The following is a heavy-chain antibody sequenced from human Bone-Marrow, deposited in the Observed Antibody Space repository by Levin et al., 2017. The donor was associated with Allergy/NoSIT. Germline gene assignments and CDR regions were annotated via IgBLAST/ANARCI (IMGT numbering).Heavy chain of an antibody. D-gene: IGHD6-19*01. V-gene: IGHV3-30*18. CDR3: TKDGRIAVASTTWFDP. Sequence: GGSLRLSCTASGFAFRNFGIHWVRQAPGKGLEWVALVAYDGDNKYYADSVKGRFTISRDNAKNTVYLEIKSLRVEDTGVYYCTKDGRIAVASTTWFDPWGQGTLVTVSS. CDR2: VAYDGDNK. CDR1: GFAFRNFG. J-gene: IGHJ5*02.